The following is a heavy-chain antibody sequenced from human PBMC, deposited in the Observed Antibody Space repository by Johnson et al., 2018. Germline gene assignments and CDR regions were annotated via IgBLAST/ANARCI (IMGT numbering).Heavy chain of an antibody. Sequence: VQLVESGGGVVQPGRSLRLSCAASGFTFSSSGMHWVRQAPGKGLEWVAIISYDGSNKYYADSVKGRLTIPRDNSKNTRYLQMNSRRAEDTALYTCAKDGGAQWVGDLYYFDHWGQGTLVTVSS. CDR3: AKDGGAQWVGDLYYFDH. D-gene: IGHD3-10*01. J-gene: IGHJ4*02. CDR1: GFTFSSSG. CDR2: ISYDGSNK. V-gene: IGHV3-30*18.